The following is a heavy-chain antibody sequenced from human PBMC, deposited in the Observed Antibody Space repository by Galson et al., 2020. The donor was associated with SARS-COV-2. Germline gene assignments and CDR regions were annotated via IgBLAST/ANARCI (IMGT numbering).Heavy chain of an antibody. CDR1: GYTFTGYY. CDR3: ATAHDSSGYYGDAFDI. D-gene: IGHD3-22*01. V-gene: IGHV1-2*02. Sequence: ASVKVSCKASGYTFTGYYMHWVRQAPGQGLEWMGWINPNSGGTNNAHKLQGRVTMTRDTSISTAYMELSRLRSDDTAVDYCATAHDSSGYYGDAFDIWGQGTMVTVSS. J-gene: IGHJ3*02. CDR2: INPNSGGT.